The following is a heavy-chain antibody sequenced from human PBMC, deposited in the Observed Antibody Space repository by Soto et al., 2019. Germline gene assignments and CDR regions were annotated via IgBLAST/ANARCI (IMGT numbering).Heavy chain of an antibody. D-gene: IGHD2-8*01. Sequence: ASVKVSCKASGYTFTSYYMHWVRQAPGQGLEWVGIINPSGGKTSYAQKFQGRVTVTRDTSTSTVYMELSSLRSEDTAVYYCMVYAARDIDYWGQGTLVTAPQ. CDR3: MVYAARDIDY. CDR2: INPSGGKT. V-gene: IGHV1-46*01. CDR1: GYTFTSYY. J-gene: IGHJ4*02.